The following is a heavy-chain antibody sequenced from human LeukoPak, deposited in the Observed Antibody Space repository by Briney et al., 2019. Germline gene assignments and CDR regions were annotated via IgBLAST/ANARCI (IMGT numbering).Heavy chain of an antibody. V-gene: IGHV1-18*01. CDR3: ARERYCSGGSCYSGALDT. D-gene: IGHD2-15*01. J-gene: IGHJ6*02. CDR1: GYTFTNYG. CDR2: ISAHNGNT. Sequence: ASVKVSCKASGYTFTNYGISWVRQAPGQGLEWMGWISAHNGNTDYAQKFQGRVTMTTDTSTSTAYMELRSLRSDDRAVYYCARERYCSGGSCYSGALDTWGQGTTVTVSS.